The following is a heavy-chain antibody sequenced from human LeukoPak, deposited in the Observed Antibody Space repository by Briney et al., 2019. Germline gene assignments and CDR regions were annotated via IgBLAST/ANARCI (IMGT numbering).Heavy chain of an antibody. CDR1: GDSISSGSYS. D-gene: IGHD3-22*01. J-gene: IGHJ4*02. Sequence: SQTLSLTCTVSGDSISSGSYSWSWIRQPAGKGLEWIGRIYISGSTNYNPSLKSRVTISVDRSKNQFSLKLSSVTAADTAVYYCARTAGSGYYPIDYWGQGTLVTVSS. CDR2: IYISGST. CDR3: ARTAGSGYYPIDY. V-gene: IGHV4-61*02.